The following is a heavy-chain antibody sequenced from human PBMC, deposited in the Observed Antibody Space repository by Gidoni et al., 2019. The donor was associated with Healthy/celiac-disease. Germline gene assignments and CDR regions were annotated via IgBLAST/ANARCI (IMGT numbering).Heavy chain of an antibody. V-gene: IGHV3-30*18. D-gene: IGHD2-8*01. CDR3: AKDPSRGEGVLDY. CDR2: ISYDGSNK. CDR1: GFTFSSYG. J-gene: IGHJ4*02. Sequence: QVQLVESGGGVVQPGRSLRLPCAASGFTFSSYGMHWVRQAPGKGLEWVAVISYDGSNKYYADSVKGRFTISRDNSKNTLYLQMNSLRAEDTAVYYCAKDPSRGEGVLDYWGQGTLVTVSS.